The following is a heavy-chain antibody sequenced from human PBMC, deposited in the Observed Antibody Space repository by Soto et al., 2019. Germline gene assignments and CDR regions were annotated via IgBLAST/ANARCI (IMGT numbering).Heavy chain of an antibody. CDR1: GYTFSTYC. CDR3: ARKFAPEFFDS. CDR2: IYPGDSDT. V-gene: IGHV5-51*01. Sequence: GESLKISCKGSGYTFSTYCSAWVRQMPGKGLEWMGIIYPGDSDTKYSPAFQGQVTISADKSINTAYLQWTSLEASDTAMYYCARKFAPEFFDSWGQGTLVTVSS. D-gene: IGHD3-10*01. J-gene: IGHJ4*02.